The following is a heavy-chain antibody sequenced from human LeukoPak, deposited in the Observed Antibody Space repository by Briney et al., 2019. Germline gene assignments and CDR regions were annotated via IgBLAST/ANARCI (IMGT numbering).Heavy chain of an antibody. J-gene: IGHJ6*03. CDR3: TRAGYHDFWSGYYTDAGNSYYMDV. Sequence: SQTLSLTCTVSGGSICSGSYYWSWIRQPAGKGLEGVGRIDTSGSTNDNPSLKSRVTISVDTSNNQFSLKLSSVTAADTAVYYFTRAGYHDFWSGYYTDAGNSYYMDVWGKGTTVTVSS. CDR2: IDTSGST. CDR1: GGSICSGSYY. V-gene: IGHV4-61*02. D-gene: IGHD3-3*01.